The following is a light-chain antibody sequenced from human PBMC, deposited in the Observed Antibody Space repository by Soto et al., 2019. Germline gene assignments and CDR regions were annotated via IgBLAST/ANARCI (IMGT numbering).Light chain of an antibody. J-gene: IGLJ1*01. Sequence: QSVLTQPPSVSGALGQRVTISCTGITSNIGAGYDVHWYQLLPGRAPKLMIYEVDYRASGVSNRFSGSKSGNTASLTISGLQPEDEADYYCSSYSTSTTPYVFGTGTKVTVL. V-gene: IGLV1-40*01. CDR3: SSYSTSTTPYV. CDR1: TSNIGAGYD. CDR2: EVD.